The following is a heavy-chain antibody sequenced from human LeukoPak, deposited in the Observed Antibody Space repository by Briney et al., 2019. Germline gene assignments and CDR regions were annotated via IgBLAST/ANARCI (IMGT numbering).Heavy chain of an antibody. CDR1: GFTFSSYA. Sequence: PGGSLRLSCAASGFTFSSYAMSWVRQAPGKGLEWVSAISGSGGSTYYADSVKGRFTISRDNSKNTLYLQMDSLRAEDTAVYYCAKDGSIWSQYYFDYWGQGTLVTVSS. V-gene: IGHV3-23*01. CDR2: ISGSGGST. CDR3: AKDGSIWSQYYFDY. J-gene: IGHJ4*02. D-gene: IGHD3-10*01.